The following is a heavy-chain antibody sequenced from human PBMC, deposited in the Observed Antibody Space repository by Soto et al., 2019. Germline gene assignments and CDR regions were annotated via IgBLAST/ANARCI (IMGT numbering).Heavy chain of an antibody. CDR1: SVSVSSDGFY. Sequence: QVQLQESGPGLVKPSETLSLTCSVSSVSVSSDGFYWTWIRQSPEKGLEWIGYDHYTGSTNYSPSLKSRVTISRDTTINLFSLRLRSVTAADTAIYFCARDPHYHDTMGSYYTLFNYWGQGKRVTVST. CDR2: DHYTGST. CDR3: ARDPHYHDTMGSYYTLFNY. D-gene: IGHD3-22*01. J-gene: IGHJ4*02. V-gene: IGHV4-61*08.